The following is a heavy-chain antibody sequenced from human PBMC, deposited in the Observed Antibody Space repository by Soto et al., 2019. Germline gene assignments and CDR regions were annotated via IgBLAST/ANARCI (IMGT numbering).Heavy chain of an antibody. Sequence: EASVKVSCKASGGTFSSYTISWVRQAPGQGLEWMGRIIPILGIANYAQKFQGRVTITADKSTGTAYMELSSLRSEDTAVYYCAREGGYCSSTSCHTYYYMDVWGKGTTVTVSS. CDR2: IIPILGIA. J-gene: IGHJ6*03. V-gene: IGHV1-69*04. CDR1: GGTFSSYT. D-gene: IGHD2-2*01. CDR3: AREGGYCSSTSCHTYYYMDV.